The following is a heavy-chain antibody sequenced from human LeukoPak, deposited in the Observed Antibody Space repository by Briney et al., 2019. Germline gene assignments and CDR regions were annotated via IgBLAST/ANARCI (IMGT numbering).Heavy chain of an antibody. J-gene: IGHJ5*02. CDR1: GFTFSSYA. Sequence: PGGSLRLSCAASGFTFSSYAMTWVRQAPGEGLQWVSGISGSGTSAYYADSVRGRFTISRDNSKNTLYLQMNGLRAEDTAVYYCANFEVAARPGFHWFDPWGQGTLVTVSS. V-gene: IGHV3-23*01. CDR3: ANFEVAARPGFHWFDP. CDR2: ISGSGTSA. D-gene: IGHD6-6*01.